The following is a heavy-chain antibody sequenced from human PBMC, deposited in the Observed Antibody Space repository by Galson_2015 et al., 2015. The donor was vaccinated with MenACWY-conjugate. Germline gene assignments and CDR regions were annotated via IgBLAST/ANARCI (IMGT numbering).Heavy chain of an antibody. CDR2: INGDGSVT. D-gene: IGHD5-18*01. CDR3: ARVPGYSYGYYDW. J-gene: IGHJ4*02. V-gene: IGHV3-74*01. Sequence: SLRLSCAASGFTFSSFWMHWVRQAPGKGLVWVSRINGDGSVTSYADSVKGRFTISRDNAKNSLYLQMNTLRDEDTAVYYCARVPGYSYGYYDWWGQGTLVTVSS. CDR1: GFTFSSFW.